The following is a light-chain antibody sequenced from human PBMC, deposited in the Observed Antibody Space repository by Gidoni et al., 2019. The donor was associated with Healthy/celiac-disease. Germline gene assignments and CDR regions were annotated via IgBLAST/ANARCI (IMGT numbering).Light chain of an antibody. Sequence: QTVVTQEPSLTVSPGGTVTLTCASSPGAVTSGYYPNWFQPKPGQAPRALIYSTSNKHPWTPARFSGSLLGGKAALTLSGVQPEDEAEYYCLLYYGGAWVFGGGTKLTVL. CDR2: STS. CDR1: PGAVTSGYY. J-gene: IGLJ3*02. CDR3: LLYYGGAWV. V-gene: IGLV7-43*01.